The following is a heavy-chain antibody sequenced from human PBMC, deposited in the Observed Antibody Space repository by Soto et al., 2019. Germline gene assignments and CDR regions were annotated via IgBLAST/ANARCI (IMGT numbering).Heavy chain of an antibody. V-gene: IGHV2-5*02. CDR1: GFSLSTSGVG. CDR3: AHVLVVVANYGMDV. Sequence: QITLKESGPTLVKPTQTLTPTCTFSGFSLSTSGVGVGWIRQPPGKALEWLALIYWDDDKRYSPSLTSRLTITKDTSKNQVVLTMTNMDPVDTATYYCAHVLVVVANYGMDVWGQGTTVTVSS. D-gene: IGHD2-15*01. CDR2: IYWDDDK. J-gene: IGHJ6*02.